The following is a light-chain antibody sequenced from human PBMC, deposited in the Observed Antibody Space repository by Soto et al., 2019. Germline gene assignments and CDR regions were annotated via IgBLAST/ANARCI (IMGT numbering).Light chain of an antibody. V-gene: IGLV2-14*01. Sequence: QSALTQPASVSGSPGQSITISCTGSSSDVGAYDYVSWYQQSPGKAPRVMIYDVSNRPSGVSNRFSGSKSGNTASLTISGLQADYEGDYYCSSYTTSSTVVFARGTKLTVL. CDR1: SSDVGAYDY. CDR3: SSYTTSSTVV. J-gene: IGLJ2*01. CDR2: DVS.